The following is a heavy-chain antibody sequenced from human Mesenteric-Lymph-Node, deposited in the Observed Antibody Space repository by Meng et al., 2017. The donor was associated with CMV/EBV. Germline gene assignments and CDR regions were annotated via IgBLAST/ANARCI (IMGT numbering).Heavy chain of an antibody. V-gene: IGHV4-34*01. Sequence: GSLRLSCAVFDGSFNNYYWTWIRLPPGKGLEWIGEINRSGYTAYNPSLKGRVTITVDTSKNQFSLRVSSVTAADTATYYCAGGSWAAWELLADWGPGTLVTVSS. D-gene: IGHD2-15*01. CDR2: INRSGYT. CDR1: DGSFNNYY. CDR3: AGGSWAAWELLAD. J-gene: IGHJ4*02.